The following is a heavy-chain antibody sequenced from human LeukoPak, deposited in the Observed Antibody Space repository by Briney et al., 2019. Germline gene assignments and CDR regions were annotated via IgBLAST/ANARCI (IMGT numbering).Heavy chain of an antibody. CDR2: IWYDGSNK. V-gene: IGHV3-33*01. D-gene: IGHD1-7*01. J-gene: IGHJ4*02. Sequence: GRSLRLSCAASGFTFSSYGMHWVRQAPGKELEWVAVIWYDGSNKYYADSVKGRFIISRDNSKNTLYLQMNSLRAEDTAVYYCARGLNWNYVRHLDYWGQGTLVTVSS. CDR3: ARGLNWNYVRHLDY. CDR1: GFTFSSYG.